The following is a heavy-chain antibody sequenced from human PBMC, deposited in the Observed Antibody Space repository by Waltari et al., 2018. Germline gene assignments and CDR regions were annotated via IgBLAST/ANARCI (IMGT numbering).Heavy chain of an antibody. CDR3: ATLPIPLELWYFDL. Sequence: QLQLQESGPGLVNPSETPSLTCTVSGVPSSTSRYYWGWIRQPPGKGLDWIGSPRYGESIYFHPSLKSRVHISVDTSKNHFSLKLAAVTAADTAVYSCATLPIPLELWYFDLWGRGTLVTVSS. J-gene: IGHJ2*01. CDR2: PRYGESI. D-gene: IGHD2-21*01. CDR1: GVPSSTSRYY. V-gene: IGHV4-39*05.